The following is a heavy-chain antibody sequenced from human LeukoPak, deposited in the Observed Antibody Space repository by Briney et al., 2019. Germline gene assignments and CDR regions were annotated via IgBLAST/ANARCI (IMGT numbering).Heavy chain of an antibody. D-gene: IGHD3-3*01. CDR2: INHSGST. CDR3: ARGRLRFLEWLLDKEYCFDY. J-gene: IGHJ4*02. Sequence: PSQTLSLTCTVSGGSISSGGYYWSWIRQPPGKGLEWIGEINHSGSTNYNPSLKSRVTISVDTSKNQFSLKLSSVTAADTAVYYCARGRLRFLEWLLDKEYCFDYWGQGTLVTVSS. V-gene: IGHV4-30-2*01. CDR1: GGSISSGGYY.